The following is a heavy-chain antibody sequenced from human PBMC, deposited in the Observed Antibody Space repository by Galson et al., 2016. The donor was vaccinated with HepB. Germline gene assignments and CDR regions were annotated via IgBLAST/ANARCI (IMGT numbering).Heavy chain of an antibody. J-gene: IGHJ4*02. CDR2: VTGDGDAA. Sequence: SLRLSCAASGFIFSNHAMMWFRQAPGKGLEYVSSVTGDGDAAYYADSVKGRFTISRDNSKNTLYLQMSMLRPEDTAVYYCVNVVPITTGSGSSEYWGRGTLVTVSS. V-gene: IGHV3-64D*08. CDR3: VNVVPITTGSGSSEY. D-gene: IGHD3-22*01. CDR1: GFIFSNHA.